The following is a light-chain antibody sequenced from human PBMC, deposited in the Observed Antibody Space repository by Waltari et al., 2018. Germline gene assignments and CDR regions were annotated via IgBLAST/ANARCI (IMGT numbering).Light chain of an antibody. CDR3: CSYAGANTYV. CDR2: EVS. J-gene: IGLJ1*01. Sequence: QSALTQPASVSGSPGQSITVSCTGTSSDVGSYNLVSWYQHHPPKAPKLMIYEVSKRPSGVSNWFSGSKSGNTASLTISGLQPEDEADYYCCSYAGANTYVFGSGTKVTVL. V-gene: IGLV2-23*02. CDR1: SSDVGSYNL.